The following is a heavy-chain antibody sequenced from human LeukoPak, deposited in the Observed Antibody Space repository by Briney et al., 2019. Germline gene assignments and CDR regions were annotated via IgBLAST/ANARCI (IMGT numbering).Heavy chain of an antibody. CDR3: ARLSYYAMDV. V-gene: IGHV3-74*01. Sequence: GGSLRLSCAASGFTFSNYWMHWVRQVPGKGLVWVSRINSDGSSTNYADSVKGRFTISRDNAKNMLYLQVNSLRAEDTAVYYCARLSYYAMDVWGQGTTVIVSS. CDR1: GFTFSNYW. CDR2: INSDGSST. J-gene: IGHJ6*02.